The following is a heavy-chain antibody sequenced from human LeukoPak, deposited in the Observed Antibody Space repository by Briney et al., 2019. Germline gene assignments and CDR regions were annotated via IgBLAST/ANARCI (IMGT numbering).Heavy chain of an antibody. CDR2: ISSSSSAI. CDR1: GFTFSSYT. D-gene: IGHD3-9*01. V-gene: IGHV3-48*02. Sequence: GGSLRLSCAASGFTFSSYTMNWVRQAPGKGLEWVLSISSSSSAIYYAASVKGRFTISRDNAKNSLYLQMNSLRDEDTAVYYCARGALRYSDYWGQGTLVTVSS. CDR3: ARGALRYSDY. J-gene: IGHJ4*02.